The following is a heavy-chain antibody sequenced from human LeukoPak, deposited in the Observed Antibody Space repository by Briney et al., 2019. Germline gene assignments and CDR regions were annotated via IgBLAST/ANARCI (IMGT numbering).Heavy chain of an antibody. CDR3: ARVRGDSRGNAFDI. J-gene: IGHJ3*02. CDR2: LYSGDRP. D-gene: IGHD2-15*01. V-gene: IGHV3-53*01. CDR1: GVTVSSNY. Sequence: PGGSLRLSCAAPGVTVSSNYMTWVRQAPGKGLEWVSLLYSGDRPFYADSVKGRFTISRDNSNRTVFLQMNSLRAEDTAVYYCARVRGDSRGNAFDIWGQGTMVSVS.